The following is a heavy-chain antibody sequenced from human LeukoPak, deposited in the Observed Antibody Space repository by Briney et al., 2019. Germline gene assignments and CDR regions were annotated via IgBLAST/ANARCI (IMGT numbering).Heavy chain of an antibody. CDR3: ARDPISSGYYYYFDY. CDR2: ISAYNGNT. D-gene: IGHD3-22*01. V-gene: IGHV1-18*01. CDR1: GGTFNNYT. Sequence: ASVKVSCKASGGTFNNYTISWVRQAPGQGLEWMGWISAYNGNTNYAQKLQGRVTMTTDTSTSTAYMELRSLRSDDTAVYYCARDPISSGYYYYFDYWGQGTLVTVSS. J-gene: IGHJ4*02.